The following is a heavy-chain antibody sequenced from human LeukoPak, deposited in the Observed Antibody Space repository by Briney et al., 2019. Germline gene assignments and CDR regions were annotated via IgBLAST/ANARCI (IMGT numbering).Heavy chain of an antibody. Sequence: GGPLRLSCAASGFTFSSYAMSWVRQAPGKGLEWVSAISGSGGSTYYADSVKGRFTISRDNSKNTLYLQMNSLRAEDTAVYYCATSQWLEYYFDYWGQGTLVTVSS. CDR3: ATSQWLEYYFDY. J-gene: IGHJ4*02. CDR2: ISGSGGST. CDR1: GFTFSSYA. V-gene: IGHV3-23*01. D-gene: IGHD6-19*01.